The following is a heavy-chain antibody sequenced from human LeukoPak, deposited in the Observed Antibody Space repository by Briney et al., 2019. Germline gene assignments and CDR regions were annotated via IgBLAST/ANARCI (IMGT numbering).Heavy chain of an antibody. J-gene: IGHJ4*02. D-gene: IGHD3-9*01. V-gene: IGHV3-23*01. CDR1: EFDFDSYT. Sequence: GGSLRLSCLASEFDFDSYTINWVRQAPGKGLEWVSSISGSGGSTYYADSVKGRFTISRDNSKNTLYLQMNSLRAEDTAVYYCAKADYDILTGYYWAYYFDYWGQGTLVTVSS. CDR3: AKADYDILTGYYWAYYFDY. CDR2: ISGSGGST.